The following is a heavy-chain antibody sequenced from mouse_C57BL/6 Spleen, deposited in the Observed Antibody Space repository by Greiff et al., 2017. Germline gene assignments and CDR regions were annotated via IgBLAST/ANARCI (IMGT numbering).Heavy chain of an antibody. CDR2: ISSGSSTI. CDR3: ARGNYSNYEAMDY. D-gene: IGHD2-5*01. V-gene: IGHV5-17*01. Sequence: EVKLMESGGGLVKPGGSLKLSCAASGFTFSDYGMHWVRQAPEKGLEWVAYISSGSSTIYYADTVKGRFTISRDNAKNTLFLQMTSLRSEDTAMYYCARGNYSNYEAMDYWGQGTSVTVAS. CDR1: GFTFSDYG. J-gene: IGHJ4*01.